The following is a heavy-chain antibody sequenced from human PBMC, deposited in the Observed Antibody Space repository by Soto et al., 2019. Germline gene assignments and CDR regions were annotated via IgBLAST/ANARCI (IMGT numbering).Heavy chain of an antibody. CDR3: AREGLGYCSSTSCHRSYYYYGMDV. V-gene: IGHV1-46*01. Sequence: ASVKVSCKASGYTFTSYYMHWVRQAPGQGLEWMGIINPSGGSTSYAQKFQGRVTMTRDTSTSTVYMELNSLRSEDTAVYYCAREGLGYCSSTSCHRSYYYYGMDVWGQGTTVTVSS. J-gene: IGHJ6*02. CDR2: INPSGGST. CDR1: GYTFTSYY. D-gene: IGHD2-2*02.